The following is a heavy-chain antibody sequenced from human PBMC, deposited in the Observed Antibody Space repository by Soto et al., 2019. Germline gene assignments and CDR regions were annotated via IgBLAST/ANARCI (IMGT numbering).Heavy chain of an antibody. CDR3: ATPTGKLDY. CDR2: IVPIFGTA. V-gene: IGHV1-69*01. Sequence: QVQLVQSGAEVKKPGSSVKVSCRTCGGAFSNYAISWVRQAPGQGLEWMGGIVPIFGTATYAQKFQGRVTITADESTSTAYMELSSLRSDDTAVYYCATPTGKLDYWGQGTLVTVSS. J-gene: IGHJ4*02. D-gene: IGHD2-8*02. CDR1: GGAFSNYA.